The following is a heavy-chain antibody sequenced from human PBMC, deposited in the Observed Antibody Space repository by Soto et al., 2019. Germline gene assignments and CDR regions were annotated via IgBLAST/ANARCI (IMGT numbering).Heavy chain of an antibody. Sequence: EVQLLESGGGLVQPGGSLRLSCAASGFTFSSYGMSWVRQVPGKGLEWVTAISGTSTNTYYANSVEGRFTISRDNSKNTLYLQMHSLRADDAAVYYCATLRFCTIRSCYGREGGYWGQGTLVTVSA. V-gene: IGHV3-23*01. CDR2: ISGTSTNT. CDR1: GFTFSSYG. CDR3: ATLRFCTIRSCYGREGGY. J-gene: IGHJ4*02. D-gene: IGHD2-2*01.